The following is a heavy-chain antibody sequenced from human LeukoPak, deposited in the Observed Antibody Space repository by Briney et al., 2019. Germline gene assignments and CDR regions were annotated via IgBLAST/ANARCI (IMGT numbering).Heavy chain of an antibody. CDR1: GGSISSSNW. D-gene: IGHD3-16*01. CDR2: IHYTGRT. Sequence: SETLSLTCAVSGGSISSSNWWSGVRQPPGKGLEWIGSIHYTGRTYYNPSLKSRVTISVDTSKSQFSLKLPSVTAADTAVYYCGRTWGYYFDYWGQGTLVTVSS. J-gene: IGHJ4*02. V-gene: IGHV4-4*02. CDR3: GRTWGYYFDY.